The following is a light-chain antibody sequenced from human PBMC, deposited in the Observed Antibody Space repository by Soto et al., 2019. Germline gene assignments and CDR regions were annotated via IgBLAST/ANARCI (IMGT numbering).Light chain of an antibody. CDR3: LQDHTSVWT. V-gene: IGKV1-17*01. Sequence: DIQMTQSPSSLSASVGDRVTITCRASQDITNELGWYQQKSGKAPRRLIYSASTLQSGVPSRFSGGGFGTEFTLTISTLQPEDFATYYCLQDHTSVWTFGQGTRVEIK. CDR2: SAS. CDR1: QDITNE. J-gene: IGKJ1*01.